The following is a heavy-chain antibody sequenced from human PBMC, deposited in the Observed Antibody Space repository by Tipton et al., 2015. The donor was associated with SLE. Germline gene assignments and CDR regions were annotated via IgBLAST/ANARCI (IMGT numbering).Heavy chain of an antibody. D-gene: IGHD3-10*01. CDR3: AREVYGRFPI. CDR2: IHSSGTT. V-gene: IGHV4-61*08. CDR1: GGSINSSDYS. J-gene: IGHJ4*02. Sequence: GLVKPSETLSLTCIVSGGSINSSDYSWAWIRQTPGKGLEWIGYIHSSGTTNYSPSLNSRVTTSVDTSKNQFSLRLTSVTAADSAVYYCAREVYGRFPIWGQGALVTVSS.